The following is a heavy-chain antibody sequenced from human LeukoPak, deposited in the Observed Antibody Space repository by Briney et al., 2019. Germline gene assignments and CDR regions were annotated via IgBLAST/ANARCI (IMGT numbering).Heavy chain of an antibody. CDR2: IYYSGST. V-gene: IGHV4-59*12. D-gene: IGHD2-15*01. Sequence: EPSETLSPTCTVSGGSISSYYWSWIRQPPGKGLEWIGYIYYSGSTNYNPSLKSRVTISVDTSKNQFSLKLSSVTAADTAVYYCARDRGYCSGGSCFHALGYWGQGTLVTVSS. CDR3: ARDRGYCSGGSCFHALGY. J-gene: IGHJ4*02. CDR1: GGSISSYY.